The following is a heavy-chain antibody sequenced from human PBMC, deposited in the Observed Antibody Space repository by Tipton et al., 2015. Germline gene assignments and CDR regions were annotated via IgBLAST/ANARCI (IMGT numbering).Heavy chain of an antibody. V-gene: IGHV3-23*01. CDR3: ARRSGRDYYGMDA. J-gene: IGHJ6*02. CDR1: EFTFSIHA. D-gene: IGHD1-26*01. CDR2: ISASGVDT. Sequence: SLRLSCAASEFTFSIHAMNWVRQAPGRGLEWVSIISASGVDTDYADSVKGRFTISRDNTNNSLSLQMNSLRVDDTAVYYCARRSGRDYYGMDAWGQGTTVTVSS.